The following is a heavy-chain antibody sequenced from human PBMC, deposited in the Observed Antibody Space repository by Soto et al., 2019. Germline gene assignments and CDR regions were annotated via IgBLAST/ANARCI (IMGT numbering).Heavy chain of an antibody. CDR2: IIPIFGTA. J-gene: IGHJ3*02. CDR3: ERVMFPLLRTDAFDI. V-gene: IGHV1-69*13. Sequence: SVKVSCKASGGTFSSYAISWVRQAPGQGLEWMGGIIPIFGTANYAQKFQGRVTITADESTSNAYMELSSLRSEDTAVYYCERVMFPLLRTDAFDIWGQGTMVTVSS. D-gene: IGHD3-10*02. CDR1: GGTFSSYA.